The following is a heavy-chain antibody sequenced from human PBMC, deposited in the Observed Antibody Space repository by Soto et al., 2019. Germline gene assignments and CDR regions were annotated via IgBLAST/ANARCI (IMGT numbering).Heavy chain of an antibody. Sequence: QVQLIQSEAEVKKPGSSVRVSCTASGGIFGSHGFSWVRQAHGQRLEWVGGFIPIFRTLTYTEKFQARVRIAADESTNTVYLDLSSLTSEDTAVYYCVRDRRIYYSDPHEEFVASDYEVWGQGTMVSVSS. CDR2: FIPIFRTL. J-gene: IGHJ3*01. CDR1: GGIFGSHG. V-gene: IGHV1-69*01. D-gene: IGHD3-22*01. CDR3: VRDRRIYYSDPHEEFVASDYEV.